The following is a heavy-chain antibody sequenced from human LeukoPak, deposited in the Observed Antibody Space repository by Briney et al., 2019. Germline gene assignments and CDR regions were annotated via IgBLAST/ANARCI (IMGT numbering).Heavy chain of an antibody. V-gene: IGHV3-23*01. J-gene: IGHJ5*01. D-gene: IGHD3-22*01. CDR1: GFTFSSYS. Sequence: GGSLRLSCAASGFTFSSYSMTWVRQAPGKGLEWVSTISGSGGDTYYADSVKGRFTFSRDNSKNMLYVHMKSLRAEDTALYYCAKGSQWLLLPYIESWGQGSLVTVSA. CDR2: ISGSGGDT. CDR3: AKGSQWLLLPYIES.